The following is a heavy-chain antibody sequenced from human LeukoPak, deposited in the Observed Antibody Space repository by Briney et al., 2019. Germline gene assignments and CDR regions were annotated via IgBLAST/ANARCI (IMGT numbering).Heavy chain of an antibody. CDR2: ISSSSSYI. D-gene: IGHD3-9*01. CDR3: ARGDYDILPDY. CDR1: GFTVSSNY. V-gene: IGHV3-21*01. Sequence: GGSLRLSCAASGFTVSSNYMSWVRQAPGKGLEWVSSISSSSSYIYYADSVKGRFTISRDNAKNSLYLQMNSLRAEDTAVYYCARGDYDILPDYWGQGTLVTVSS. J-gene: IGHJ4*02.